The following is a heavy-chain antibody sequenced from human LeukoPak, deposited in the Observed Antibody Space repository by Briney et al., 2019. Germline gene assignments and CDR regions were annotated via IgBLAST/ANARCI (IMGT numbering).Heavy chain of an antibody. Sequence: SETLFLTCAVSGGSLNSNNWWSWVRQPPGKGLEWIGEIYHSGSTNYNPSLESRVTVSVDKSKNQFSPDLSSVTAADTAVYYCARGESNDYGDYVDDYWGQGTLVTVSS. D-gene: IGHD4-17*01. CDR2: IYHSGST. J-gene: IGHJ4*02. CDR3: ARGESNDYGDYVDDY. CDR1: GGSLNSNNW. V-gene: IGHV4-4*02.